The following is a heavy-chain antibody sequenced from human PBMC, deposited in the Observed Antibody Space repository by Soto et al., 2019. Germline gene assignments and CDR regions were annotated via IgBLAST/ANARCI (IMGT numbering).Heavy chain of an antibody. V-gene: IGHV4-34*01. CDR3: ARTYYYESSGYPDY. CDR1: GGSFSGCY. J-gene: IGHJ4*02. D-gene: IGHD3-22*01. CDR2: INHSGST. Sequence: QVQLQQWGAGRLKPAETLSLTCAVYGGSFSGCYWSWIRQPPGKGLEWIGEINHSGSTNYNPSLKSRVTISEETSKNQFSLKLSSVTAADTAVYYCARTYYYESSGYPDYWGQGTLVTVSS.